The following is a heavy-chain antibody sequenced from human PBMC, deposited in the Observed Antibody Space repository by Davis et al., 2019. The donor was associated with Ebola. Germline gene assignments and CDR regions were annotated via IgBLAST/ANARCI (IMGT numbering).Heavy chain of an antibody. D-gene: IGHD3-22*01. J-gene: IGHJ3*02. CDR1: GGSISSYY. CDR3: ARVAYYYDSSGYHTGAFDI. V-gene: IGHV4-59*01. Sequence: GSLRLSCTVSGGSISSYYWSWIRQPPGKGLEWIGYIYYSGSTNYNPSLKSRVTISVDTSKNQFSLKLSSVTAADTAVYYCARVAYYYDSSGYHTGAFDIWGQGTMVTVSS. CDR2: IYYSGST.